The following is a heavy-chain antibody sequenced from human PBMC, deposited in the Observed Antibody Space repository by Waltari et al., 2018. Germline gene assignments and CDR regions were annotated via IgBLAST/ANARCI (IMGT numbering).Heavy chain of an antibody. D-gene: IGHD1-26*01. V-gene: IGHV3-21*01. CDR3: AKDFGSRYSGSQYYFDN. Sequence: DVQLVESGGGLVKPGGSLRLPCSASGFAFSSYDLNWVRQAPGRGLEWVASISGSGRSYIFYTDSVKGRFTISRDNAKNSLFLQMNSLRAEDTAVYYCAKDFGSRYSGSQYYFDNWGQGALVTVSS. CDR2: ISGSGRSYI. CDR1: GFAFSSYD. J-gene: IGHJ4*02.